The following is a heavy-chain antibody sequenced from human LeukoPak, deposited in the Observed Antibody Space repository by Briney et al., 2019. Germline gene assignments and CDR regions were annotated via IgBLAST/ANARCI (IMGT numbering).Heavy chain of an antibody. J-gene: IGHJ3*02. CDR3: AREGSHYDSSGYLVVSAFDI. CDR1: GGTFSSYA. V-gene: IGHV1-69*13. Sequence: ASVTVSCKASGGTFSSYAISWVRQAPGQGLEWMGGIIPIFGTANYAQKFQGRVTITADESTSTAYMELSSLRSEDTAVYYCAREGSHYDSSGYLVVSAFDIWGQGTMVTVSS. D-gene: IGHD3-22*01. CDR2: IIPIFGTA.